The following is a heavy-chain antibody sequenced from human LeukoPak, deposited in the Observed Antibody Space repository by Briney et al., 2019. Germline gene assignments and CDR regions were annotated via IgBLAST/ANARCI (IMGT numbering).Heavy chain of an antibody. CDR3: AREYYYYDSSGYYLSY. Sequence: ASVKVSCKASGYTFTGYYMHWVRQAPGQGLEWMGWINPNSGGTNYAQKFQGRVTMTRDTSISTAYMELSRLRSDDTAVYYCAREYYYYDSSGYYLSYWGQGTPVTVSS. D-gene: IGHD3-22*01. V-gene: IGHV1-2*02. CDR2: INPNSGGT. CDR1: GYTFTGYY. J-gene: IGHJ4*02.